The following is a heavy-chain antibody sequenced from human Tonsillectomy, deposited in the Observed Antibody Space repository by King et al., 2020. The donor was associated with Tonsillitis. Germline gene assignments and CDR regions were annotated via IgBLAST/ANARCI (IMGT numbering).Heavy chain of an antibody. Sequence: LQLQESGPGLVKPSETLSLTCTVSGGSISSSSYYWGWIRQPPGKGLEWIGNIYYSGSTYYNPSLKSRVTISVDTSKNQFSLKLSSVTAADSAVYYCARLYYYTSGSYRYYFDYWGQGTLVTVSS. CDR3: ARLYYYTSGSYRYYFDY. J-gene: IGHJ4*02. V-gene: IGHV4-39*01. CDR2: IYYSGST. D-gene: IGHD3-10*01. CDR1: GGSISSSSYY.